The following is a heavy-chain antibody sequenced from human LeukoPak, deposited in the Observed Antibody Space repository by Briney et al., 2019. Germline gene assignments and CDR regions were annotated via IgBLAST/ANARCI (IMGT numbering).Heavy chain of an antibody. CDR1: GFTFSSYW. Sequence: GGSLRLSCAASGFTFSSYWMSWVRQAPGKGLEWVANIKQDGSEKYYVDSVKGRFTISRDNAKNSLYLQMNSLRAEDTAVYYCARGPSYHDFWSGYSLPYYFDYWGQGTLVTVSS. V-gene: IGHV3-7*01. D-gene: IGHD3-3*01. J-gene: IGHJ4*02. CDR2: IKQDGSEK. CDR3: ARGPSYHDFWSGYSLPYYFDY.